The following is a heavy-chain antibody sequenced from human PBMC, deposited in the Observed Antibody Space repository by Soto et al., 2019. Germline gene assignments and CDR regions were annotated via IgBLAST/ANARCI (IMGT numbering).Heavy chain of an antibody. D-gene: IGHD1-26*01. V-gene: IGHV3-15*07. CDR3: TKTKSPVGY. J-gene: IGHJ4*02. CDR1: GFTFTNAW. CDR2: IKSKTDGGTI. Sequence: EVQLVESGGGLVKPGGSLRLSCAASGFTFTNAWMNWVRQAPGKGLEWVGRIKSKTDGGTIDYAAPVKDRFTISRDDSRDTLYLQMNSLKTEDTALYYCTKTKSPVGYWGQGSLVTVSS.